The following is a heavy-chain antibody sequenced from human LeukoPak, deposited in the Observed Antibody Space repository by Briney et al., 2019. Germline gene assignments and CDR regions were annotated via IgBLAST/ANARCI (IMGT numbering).Heavy chain of an antibody. Sequence: GVSLRLSCAASGFTLSGYWIHWVRQAPGKGLVWVARINPDGTITDYADSVKGRFTISRDNAKNTLYLQMNSLRADDTAVYYCASDFHGAHDCWGQGTLVIVSS. V-gene: IGHV3-74*01. CDR3: ASDFHGAHDC. D-gene: IGHD4-17*01. J-gene: IGHJ4*02. CDR1: GFTLSGYW. CDR2: INPDGTIT.